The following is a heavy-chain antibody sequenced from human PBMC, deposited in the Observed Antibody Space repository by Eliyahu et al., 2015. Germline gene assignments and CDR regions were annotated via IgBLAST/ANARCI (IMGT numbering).Heavy chain of an antibody. Sequence: QLQLQESGSGLVKPSQTLSLTCAVSGGSISSGGYSWSWIRQPPGKGLEWIGYIYHSGSTYHNPSLKSRVTISVDRSKNQFSLKLSSVTAADTAVYYCASVMTTGRYDAFDIWGQGTMVTVSS. D-gene: IGHD4-17*01. J-gene: IGHJ3*02. CDR3: ASVMTTGRYDAFDI. V-gene: IGHV4-30-2*01. CDR2: IYHSGST. CDR1: GGSISSGGYS.